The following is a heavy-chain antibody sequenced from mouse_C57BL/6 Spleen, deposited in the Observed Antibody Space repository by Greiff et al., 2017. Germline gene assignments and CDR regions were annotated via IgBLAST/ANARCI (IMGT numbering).Heavy chain of an antibody. CDR3: TRSGNDGYYGMDY. D-gene: IGHD2-3*01. CDR1: GYTFTDYE. V-gene: IGHV1-15*01. Sequence: QVQLQQSGAELVRPGASVTLSCKASGYTFTDYEMHWVKQTPVHGLEWIGAIDPETGGTAYNQKFKGKAILTADKSSSTAYMELRSLTSEDSAVYYCTRSGNDGYYGMDYWGQGTSVTVPS. CDR2: IDPETGGT. J-gene: IGHJ4*01.